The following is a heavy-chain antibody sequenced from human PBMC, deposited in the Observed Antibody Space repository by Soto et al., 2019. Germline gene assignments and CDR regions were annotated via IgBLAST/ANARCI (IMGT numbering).Heavy chain of an antibody. CDR3: ARLGGYYQALDT. CDR2: IYYTGTT. J-gene: IGHJ5*02. D-gene: IGHD3-22*01. Sequence: PETLSLTCTFSGGSISPYDWSGFRQSSGQLFEWIGYIYYTGTTRYNPSLKSRVTILVDTSKNLFSLKLSSVTAADTAVYYCARLGGYYQALDTWGQGALVTVSS. V-gene: IGHV4-59*08. CDR1: GGSISPYD.